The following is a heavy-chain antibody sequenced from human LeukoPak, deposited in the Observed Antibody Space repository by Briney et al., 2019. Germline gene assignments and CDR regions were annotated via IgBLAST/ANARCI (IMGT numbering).Heavy chain of an antibody. J-gene: IGHJ6*02. V-gene: IGHV3-30*18. CDR2: ISYDGSNK. CDR1: GFTFSSYG. D-gene: IGHD4-17*01. CDR3: AKDHIVNTVTTDYYYGMDV. Sequence: GGSLRLSCAVSGFTFSSYGMHWVRQAPGKGLEWVAVISYDGSNKYYADSVKGRFTISRDNSKNTLYLQMNSLRAEDTAVYYCAKDHIVNTVTTDYYYGMDVRGQGTTVTVSS.